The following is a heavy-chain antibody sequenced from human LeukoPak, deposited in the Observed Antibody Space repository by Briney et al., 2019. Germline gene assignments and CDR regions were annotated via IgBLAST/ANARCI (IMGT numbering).Heavy chain of an antibody. CDR3: ARALYGSAFAIGY. J-gene: IGHJ4*02. D-gene: IGHD6-19*01. V-gene: IGHV1-46*01. CDR2: INPSGGST. CDR1: GYTCSNYY. Sequence: ASVKVSCKASGYTCSNYYIHWVRQAPGQGLERMGIINPSGGSTSYAQKFQGRVTMTTDTSMPTVYMELSSLRSEDTAVYHCARALYGSAFAIGYWGQGTLVTVSS.